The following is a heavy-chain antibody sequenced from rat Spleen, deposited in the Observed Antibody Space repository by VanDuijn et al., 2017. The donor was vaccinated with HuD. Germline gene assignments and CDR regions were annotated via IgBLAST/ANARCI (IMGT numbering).Heavy chain of an antibody. J-gene: IGHJ3*01. CDR2: IIYDGSRT. CDR3: ARYGSFDNWFAY. D-gene: IGHD1-8*01. Sequence: EVQLVESGGGLVQPGRSLTLSCEASGFSFSNYGMHWIRQAPKKGLEWVATIIYDGSRTYYRDSVQGRFTISRDNAKSTLYLQVDSLRSDDTATYYCARYGSFDNWFAYWGQGTLVTVSS. V-gene: IGHV5S10*01. CDR1: GFSFSNYG.